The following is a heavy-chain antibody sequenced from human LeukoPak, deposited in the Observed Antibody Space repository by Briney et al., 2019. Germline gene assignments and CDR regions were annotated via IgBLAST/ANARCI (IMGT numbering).Heavy chain of an antibody. J-gene: IGHJ6*02. CDR2: ISGSGGST. CDR1: GFTFSSYA. Sequence: QPGGSLRLSCAASGFTFSSYAMSWVRQAPGKGLEWVSAISGSGGSTYYADSVKGRFTISRDNSKNTLYLQMNSLRAEDTAVYYCAKDLLSGYDPAGLYGMDVWGQGTTVTVSS. V-gene: IGHV3-23*01. D-gene: IGHD5-12*01. CDR3: AKDLLSGYDPAGLYGMDV.